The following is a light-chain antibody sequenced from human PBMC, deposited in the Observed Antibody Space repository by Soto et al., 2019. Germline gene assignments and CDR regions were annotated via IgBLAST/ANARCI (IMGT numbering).Light chain of an antibody. V-gene: IGKV3-15*01. Sequence: EIVLTQSPGTLSLSPGERVTLSFRASQSISGSYLAWYQQKRGQAPRLLVYGASTRATGIPARFSGSGSGTEFTLTISSLQSEDFPVYYCQQYNNWPWTFGQGTKVDIK. CDR2: GAS. J-gene: IGKJ1*01. CDR1: QSISGSY. CDR3: QQYNNWPWT.